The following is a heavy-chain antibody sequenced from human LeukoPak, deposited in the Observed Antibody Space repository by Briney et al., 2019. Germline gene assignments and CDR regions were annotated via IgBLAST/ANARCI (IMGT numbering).Heavy chain of an antibody. CDR1: GYTFTSYG. D-gene: IGHD5-12*01. CDR2: ISAYNGNT. V-gene: IGHV1-18*01. CDR3: ARVTQTDYDCDY. J-gene: IGHJ4*02. Sequence: ASVKVSCKASGYTFTSYGISWVRQAPGQGLEWMGWISAYNGNTDYAQKLQGRVTMTTDTSTSTAYMELRSLRSDDTAVYYCARVTQTDYDCDYWGQGTLVTVSS.